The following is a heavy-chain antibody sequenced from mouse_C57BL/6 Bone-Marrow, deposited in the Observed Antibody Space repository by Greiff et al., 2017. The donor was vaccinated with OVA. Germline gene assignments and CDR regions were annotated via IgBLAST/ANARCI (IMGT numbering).Heavy chain of an antibody. CDR3: ARFGNYVGYFDY. D-gene: IGHD2-1*01. CDR1: GFSLSTFGMG. V-gene: IGHV8-8*01. Sequence: QVTLKVCGPGILQPSQTLSLTCSFSGFSLSTFGMGVGWIRQPSGKGLEWLAHIWWDDDKYYNPALKSRLTISKDPAKNQVFLKIATVDTADTATYYCARFGNYVGYFDYWGQGTTLTVSS. CDR2: IWWDDDK. J-gene: IGHJ2*01.